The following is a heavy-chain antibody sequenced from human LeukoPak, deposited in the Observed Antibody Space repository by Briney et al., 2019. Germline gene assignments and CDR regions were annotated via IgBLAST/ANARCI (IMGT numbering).Heavy chain of an antibody. V-gene: IGHV1-18*04. Sequence: WASVTVSCKASGYTFTSHGISWVRQAPGQGLEWMGWISAYNGNTNYAQKLQGRVTMTTDTSTSTAYMELRSLRSDDTAVYYCARETGTGDYYYGMDVWGKGATVTVSS. CDR3: ARETGTGDYYYGMDV. J-gene: IGHJ6*04. CDR2: ISAYNGNT. CDR1: GYTFTSHG. D-gene: IGHD1-1*01.